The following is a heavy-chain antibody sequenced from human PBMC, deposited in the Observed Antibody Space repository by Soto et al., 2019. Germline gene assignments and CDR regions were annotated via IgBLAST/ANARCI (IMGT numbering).Heavy chain of an antibody. Sequence: VQLMESGGGLVQPGRSLRLSCATSGFRFGDYGMSWFRQAPGKGLEWVGFISTEPFGATTQYAASVKGRFTITRDDSKSLADLQMNSLKTEDTAVYYCSRKVTLSGVVLPTHWFDSWGQGTLVTVSS. V-gene: IGHV3-49*03. CDR3: SRKVTLSGVVLPTHWFDS. J-gene: IGHJ5*01. D-gene: IGHD3-3*01. CDR1: GFRFGDYG. CDR2: ISTEPFGATT.